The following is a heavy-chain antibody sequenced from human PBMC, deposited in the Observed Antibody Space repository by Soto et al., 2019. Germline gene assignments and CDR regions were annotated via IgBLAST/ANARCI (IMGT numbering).Heavy chain of an antibody. J-gene: IGHJ6*02. CDR2: ISGSGDGT. CDR3: TKSRSGILMLYRFGGTDV. CDR1: GFTVNGHA. V-gene: IGHV3-23*01. D-gene: IGHD2-8*01. Sequence: LRLSCAASGFTVNGHAMRWVRQAPGKGLEWVASISGSGDGTYYGDSVKGRFTISRDSSSSTLYLQMNNLRGEDTAVYFCTKSRSGILMLYRFGGTDVCGQATTVTV.